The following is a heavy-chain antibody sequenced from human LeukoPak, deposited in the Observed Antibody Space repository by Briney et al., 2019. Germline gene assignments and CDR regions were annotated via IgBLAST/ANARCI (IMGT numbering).Heavy chain of an antibody. J-gene: IGHJ5*02. CDR2: VNVNSGVT. Sequence: ASVKVSCKASGDIFTGYHVHWVRQATGQGLEWMGYVNVNSGVTKSAQRFQGRITMTRDSSITTAYMELSSLRSDDSAVYYCARESTPEKIDPWGQGTLVTVSS. D-gene: IGHD2-15*01. CDR1: GDIFTGYH. V-gene: IGHV1-2*02. CDR3: ARESTPEKIDP.